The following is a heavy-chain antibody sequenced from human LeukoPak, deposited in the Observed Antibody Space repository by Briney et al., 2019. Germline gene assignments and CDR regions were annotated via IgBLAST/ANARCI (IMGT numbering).Heavy chain of an antibody. D-gene: IGHD2-8*01. V-gene: IGHV1-69*05. CDR1: GGTFSSYA. J-gene: IGHJ6*03. CDR3: ARAPIVLYYMDV. Sequence: ASVKVSCKASGGTFSSYAISWVRQAPGQGLEWMGGIIPIFGTANYAQKFQGRVTITTDESTSTAYMELCSLRSEDTAVYYCARAPIVLYYMDVWGKGTTVTVSS. CDR2: IIPIFGTA.